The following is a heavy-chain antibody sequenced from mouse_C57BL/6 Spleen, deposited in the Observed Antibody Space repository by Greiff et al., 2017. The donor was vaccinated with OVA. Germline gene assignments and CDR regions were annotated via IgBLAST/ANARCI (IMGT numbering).Heavy chain of an antibody. J-gene: IGHJ3*01. CDR2: IDPSDSYT. V-gene: IGHV1-59*01. D-gene: IGHD1-1*01. CDR1: GYTFTSDW. CDR3: AREAHYGSSWFAY. Sequence: QVQLQQPGAELVRPGTSVKLSCKASGYTFTSDWMHWVKQRPGQGLEWIGVIDPSDSYTNYNQKFKGKATLTVDTSSSTAYMQLSSLTSEDSAVYYCAREAHYGSSWFAYWGQGTLVTVSA.